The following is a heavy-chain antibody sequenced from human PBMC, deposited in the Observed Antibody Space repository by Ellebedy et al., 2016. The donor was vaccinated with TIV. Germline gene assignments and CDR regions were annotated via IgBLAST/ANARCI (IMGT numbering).Heavy chain of an antibody. V-gene: IGHV4-59*08. CDR1: GGSISSYY. D-gene: IGHD6-13*01. Sequence: MPSETLSLTCTVSGGSISSYYWSWIRQPPGKGLEWIGFIYYSGSTKYNPSLKSRVTISVDTSKNQFSLKLRSVTAADTAIYYCARRLGSSSWYWFDPWGQGTLVTVSS. CDR2: IYYSGST. CDR3: ARRLGSSSWYWFDP. J-gene: IGHJ5*02.